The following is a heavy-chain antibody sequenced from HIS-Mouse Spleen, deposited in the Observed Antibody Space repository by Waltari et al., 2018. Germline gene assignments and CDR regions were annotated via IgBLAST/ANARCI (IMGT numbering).Heavy chain of an antibody. Sequence: QVQLQESGPGLVKPSETLSLTCTVSGGSISSYYWSWIRQPAGKGLEWIGRIYTSGSTNYNPSPKGRGTMSVDTSKNQFSLKLSSVTAADTAVYYCARDFHDFWSGYYGGDKKHDAFDIWGQGTMVTVSS. D-gene: IGHD3-3*01. V-gene: IGHV4-4*07. CDR2: IYTSGST. CDR1: GGSISSYY. J-gene: IGHJ3*02. CDR3: ARDFHDFWSGYYGGDKKHDAFDI.